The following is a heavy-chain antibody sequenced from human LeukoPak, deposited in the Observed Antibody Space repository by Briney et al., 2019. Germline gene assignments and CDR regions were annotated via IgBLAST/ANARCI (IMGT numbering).Heavy chain of an antibody. CDR2: ISWNSGSI. V-gene: IGHV3-9*01. J-gene: IGHJ4*02. CDR3: ARFCSGGSCIGFDY. Sequence: GGSLRLSCAASGFTFDDYAMHWVRQAPGKGLEWVSGISWNSGSIGYADSVKGRFTISRDNAKNSLYLQMNSLRAEDTAVYYCARFCSGGSCIGFDYWGQGTLVTVSS. CDR1: GFTFDDYA. D-gene: IGHD2-15*01.